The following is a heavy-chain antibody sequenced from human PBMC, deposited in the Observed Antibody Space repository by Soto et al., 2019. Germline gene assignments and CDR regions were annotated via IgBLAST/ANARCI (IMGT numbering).Heavy chain of an antibody. Sequence: PGGSLRLSCAASGFTFSSYTMNWVRQAPGKGLEWVAFITSGSDYIYYADSVKGRFTNSRDDANNSLFLQMSSLRAEDTAVYYCTREHVVTIFRRGQRGSFDNWSQGTLVTVSS. CDR2: ITSGSDYI. V-gene: IGHV3-21*01. J-gene: IGHJ4*02. CDR3: TREHVVTIFRRGQRGSFDN. D-gene: IGHD3-9*01. CDR1: GFTFSSYT.